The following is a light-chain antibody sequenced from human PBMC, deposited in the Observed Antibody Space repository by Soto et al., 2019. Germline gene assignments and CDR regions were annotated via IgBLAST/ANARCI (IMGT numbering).Light chain of an antibody. V-gene: IGLV1-47*01. CDR3: AAWDDSLSGVV. J-gene: IGLJ2*01. CDR1: SSNIGSYF. CDR2: RNN. Sequence: QSVLTQPPSASGTPGQRVTISCSGSSSNIGSYFVYWYQQLPGTAPKLLIYRNNQRPSGVPDRFSGSKSGTSASLAISGLRSEDEADYYCAAWDDSLSGVVFGGGPQLTVL.